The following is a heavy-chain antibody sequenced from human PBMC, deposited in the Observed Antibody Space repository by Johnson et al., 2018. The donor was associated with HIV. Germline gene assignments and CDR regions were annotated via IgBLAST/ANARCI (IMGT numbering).Heavy chain of an antibody. Sequence: MQLVESGGGLVKPGGSLRLSCAASGFTFTSFAMHWVRQAPGKGLEWVAFISYDGSNKYYADSVKGRFTISRDNAKNSLYLQMNSLRAGDTAVYYCARAGKWSGDAFDIWGQGTTVTVSS. CDR3: ARAGKWSGDAFDI. CDR2: ISYDGSNK. D-gene: IGHD3-10*01. CDR1: GFTFTSFA. J-gene: IGHJ3*02. V-gene: IGHV3-30-3*01.